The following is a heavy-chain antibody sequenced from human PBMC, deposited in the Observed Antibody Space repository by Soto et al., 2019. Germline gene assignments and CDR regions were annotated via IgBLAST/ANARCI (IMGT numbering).Heavy chain of an antibody. CDR3: ARSGYYSSWDY. CDR1: GGTFSSYA. V-gene: IGHV1-69*12. Sequence: QVQLVQSGAEVKKTGSSVKVSCKAPGGTFSSYAINWVRQAPGQGLEWTGGISPIFGTANYAQKFLGRVTITADESTSTAYMELSSLRSEDTAVYYCARSGYYSSWDYWGQGTLVTVSS. CDR2: ISPIFGTA. J-gene: IGHJ4*02. D-gene: IGHD6-13*01.